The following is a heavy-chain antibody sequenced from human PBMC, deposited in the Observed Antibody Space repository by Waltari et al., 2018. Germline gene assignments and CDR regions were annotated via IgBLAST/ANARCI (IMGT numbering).Heavy chain of an antibody. J-gene: IGHJ6*03. CDR1: GGSFSNYY. CDR3: AGLRFNYYYFYHMDV. Sequence: QVHLQQWGAGLLKPSETLSLTCGVSGGSFSNYYWSWIRQPPGRGLEWIGEIDHSGSTNYNPSLKGRVTLSVDTSQKEFSLRLTSVTAADTAIYYCAGLRFNYYYFYHMDVWGKGTTVTVSS. V-gene: IGHV4-34*02. CDR2: IDHSGST. D-gene: IGHD3-10*01.